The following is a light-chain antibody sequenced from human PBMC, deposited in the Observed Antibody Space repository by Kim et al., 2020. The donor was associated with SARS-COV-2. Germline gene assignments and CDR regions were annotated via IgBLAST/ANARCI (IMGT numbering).Light chain of an antibody. V-gene: IGKV1-5*03. CDR2: QAS. CDR1: QSISSW. CDR3: LQYNSYSGA. J-gene: IGKJ2*01. Sequence: DIQMTQSPSTLSASVGDRVTITCRASQSISSWLAWYQQKPGKAPKLLIYQASYLESGVPPRFSGSGSGTEFALTISSLQPDDSATYYCLQYNSYSGAFGQGTKLEI.